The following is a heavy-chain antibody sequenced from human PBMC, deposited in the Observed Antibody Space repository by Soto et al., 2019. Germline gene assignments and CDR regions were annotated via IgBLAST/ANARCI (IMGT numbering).Heavy chain of an antibody. Sequence: GGSLRLSCAASGFTFSSYVMTWVRQAPVKGLEWVSAINSGGNTFYADSVKGRFTISRDNSKNTLYLQMNSLRVEDTAMYYCVRENYYYGMDVWGQGTAVTVSS. CDR3: VRENYYYGMDV. CDR1: GFTFSSYV. CDR2: INSGGNT. V-gene: IGHV3-66*01. J-gene: IGHJ6*02.